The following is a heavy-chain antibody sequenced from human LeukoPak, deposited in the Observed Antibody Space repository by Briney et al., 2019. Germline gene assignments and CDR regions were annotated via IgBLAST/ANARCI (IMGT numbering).Heavy chain of an antibody. Sequence: ASVKVSCKASGYTFTGYYMHWVRQAPGQGLEWMGWNNPNSGATNYAQKFQGRVTMTRDTSISTAYMELSRLRSDDTAVYYCARIYLGIGAVGAVYFDYWGQGTLVTVSS. D-gene: IGHD6-13*01. V-gene: IGHV1-2*02. CDR1: GYTFTGYY. CDR2: NNPNSGAT. J-gene: IGHJ4*02. CDR3: ARIYLGIGAVGAVYFDY.